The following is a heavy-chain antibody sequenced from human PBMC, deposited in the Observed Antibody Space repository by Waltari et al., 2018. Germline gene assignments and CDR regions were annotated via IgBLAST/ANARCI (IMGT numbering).Heavy chain of an antibody. V-gene: IGHV3-30*18. CDR2: IWYDGSNK. Sequence: QVQLVESGGGVVQPGRSLRLSCAASGFTFSSYGMHWVRQAPGKGLEWVAVIWYDGSNKYYADSVKGRFTISRDNSKNTLYLQMNSLRAEDTAMYYCAKDYLVTSSFMDVWGQGTTVTVSS. D-gene: IGHD2-21*02. CDR1: GFTFSSYG. J-gene: IGHJ6*02. CDR3: AKDYLVTSSFMDV.